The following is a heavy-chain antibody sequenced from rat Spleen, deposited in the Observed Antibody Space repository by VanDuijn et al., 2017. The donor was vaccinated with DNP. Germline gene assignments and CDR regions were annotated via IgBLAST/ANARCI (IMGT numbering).Heavy chain of an antibody. J-gene: IGHJ2*01. CDR2: ITNTGGST. V-gene: IGHV5-29*01. CDR1: GFTFSNYG. CDR3: TRDIIRGYYFDY. Sequence: EVQLVESGGGLVQPGRSLKLSCAASGFTFSNYGMAWVRQAPTKGLEWVASITNTGGSTYYPDSVKGRFTISRDNAKSTLYLQMTSLRSEDTATYYCTRDIIRGYYFDYWGQGVMVTVSS. D-gene: IGHD4-3*01.